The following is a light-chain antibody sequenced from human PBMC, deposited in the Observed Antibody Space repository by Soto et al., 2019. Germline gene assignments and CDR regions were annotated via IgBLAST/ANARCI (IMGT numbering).Light chain of an antibody. J-gene: IGKJ1*01. CDR3: QQSYSTPPT. V-gene: IGKV1-39*01. CDR1: QSISTY. Sequence: DIQMTQSPSSLSASIGDRVTITCRASQSISTYLNWYQHKPGKAPKLLIYAASILQSGVPSRFSGSGSGTDFTLNISSLQPEDFATYYCQQSYSTPPTFGQGTKVEIK. CDR2: AAS.